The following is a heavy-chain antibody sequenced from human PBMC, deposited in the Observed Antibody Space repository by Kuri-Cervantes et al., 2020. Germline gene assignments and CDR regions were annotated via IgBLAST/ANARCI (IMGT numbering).Heavy chain of an antibody. D-gene: IGHD6-6*01. CDR2: INHSGST. CDR1: EFTFSNAW. V-gene: IGHV4-4*02. J-gene: IGHJ4*02. CDR3: ARRIAARIIAPIDY. Sequence: GSLRLSCAASEFTFSNAWMSWVRQPPGKGLEWIGEINHSGSTNYNPSLKSRVTISVDKSKNQFSLKLSSVTAADTAVYYCARRIAARIIAPIDYWGQGTLVTVSS.